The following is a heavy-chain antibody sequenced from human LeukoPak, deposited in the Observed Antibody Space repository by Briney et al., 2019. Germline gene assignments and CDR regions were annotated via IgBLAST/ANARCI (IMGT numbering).Heavy chain of an antibody. V-gene: IGHV1-69*04. CDR1: VGIFSSYA. J-gene: IGHJ4*02. D-gene: IGHD1-26*01. CDR2: IIPILGIA. CDR3: AIEIPREPSQRGATPFDY. Sequence: ASVKVSCKACVGIFSSYAISWVGQAPGQGLEWMGRIIPILGIANYAQKFQGRVTITADKSTSTAYMELSSLRSEDTAVYFFAIEIPREPSQRGATPFDYWGQGTLVTVSS.